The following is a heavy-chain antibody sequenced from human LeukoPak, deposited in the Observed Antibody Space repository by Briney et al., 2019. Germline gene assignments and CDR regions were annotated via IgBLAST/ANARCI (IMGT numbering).Heavy chain of an antibody. V-gene: IGHV4-34*01. CDR2: INHSGST. CDR1: GGPFSGYY. J-gene: IGHJ4*02. D-gene: IGHD3-3*02. CDR3: ARAALRLEV. Sequence: SETLSLTCAVYGGPFSGYYWSWIRQPPGKGLEWIGEINHSGSTNYNPSLKSRVTISVDTSKNQFSLKLSSVTAADTAVYYCARAALRLEVWGQGTLVTVSS.